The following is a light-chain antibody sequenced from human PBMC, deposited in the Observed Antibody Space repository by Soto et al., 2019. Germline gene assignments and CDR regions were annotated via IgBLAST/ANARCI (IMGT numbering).Light chain of an antibody. V-gene: IGKV3-20*01. Sequence: LAHSPHGLRLSQGERANLFCTASQSVSSSYLAWYQQKPGQAPRLLIYGASNRATGIPDRFSGSASGTDFTLTISRLEPEDFAVYYCQQDSSSTLTFGGGTKVDI. J-gene: IGKJ4*01. CDR3: QQDSSSTLT. CDR2: GAS. CDR1: QSVSSSY.